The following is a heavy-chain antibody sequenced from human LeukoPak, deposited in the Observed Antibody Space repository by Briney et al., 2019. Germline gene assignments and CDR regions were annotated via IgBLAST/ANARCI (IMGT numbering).Heavy chain of an antibody. J-gene: IGHJ4*02. CDR2: ISSSSSTI. V-gene: IGHV3-48*04. CDR3: ARDRGWFGELSDFDY. D-gene: IGHD3-10*01. Sequence: GGSLRLSCAASGFTFSNYSMNWVRQAPGKGLEWVSYISSSSSTIYYADSVKGRFTISRDNAKNSLYLQMNSLRAEDTAVYYCARDRGWFGELSDFDYWGQGTLVTVSS. CDR1: GFTFSNYS.